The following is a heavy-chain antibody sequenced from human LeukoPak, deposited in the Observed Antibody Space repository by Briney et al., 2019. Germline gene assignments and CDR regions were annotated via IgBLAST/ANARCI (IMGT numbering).Heavy chain of an antibody. Sequence: ASVKVSCKASGGTFSSYAISWVRQAPGKGLEWMGGFDPEDGETIYAQKFQGRVTMTEDTSTDTAYMELSSLRSEDTAVYYCATSNYYGSGSYFDYWGQGTLVTVSS. V-gene: IGHV1-24*01. D-gene: IGHD3-10*01. CDR2: FDPEDGET. J-gene: IGHJ4*02. CDR3: ATSNYYGSGSYFDY. CDR1: GGTFSSYA.